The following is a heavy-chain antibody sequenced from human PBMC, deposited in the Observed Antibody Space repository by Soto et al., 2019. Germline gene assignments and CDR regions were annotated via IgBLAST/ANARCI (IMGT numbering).Heavy chain of an antibody. D-gene: IGHD3-16*01. V-gene: IGHV4-30-2*01. CDR3: ARAFAGFGAYWYFDL. CDR1: GGSISSGGYS. J-gene: IGHJ2*01. CDR2: IYHSGST. Sequence: PSETLSLTCAVSGGSISSGGYSWSWIRQPPGKGLEWIGYIYHSGSTYYNPSLKSRVTISVDRSKNQFSLKLSPVTAADTAVYYCARAFAGFGAYWYFDLWGRGTLVTVSS.